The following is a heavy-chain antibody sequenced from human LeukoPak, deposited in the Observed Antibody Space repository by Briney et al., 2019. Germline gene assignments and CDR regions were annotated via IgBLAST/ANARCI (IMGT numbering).Heavy chain of an antibody. CDR1: NGSISSGGYY. V-gene: IGHV4-31*03. J-gene: IGHJ4*02. D-gene: IGHD6-25*01. Sequence: SETLSLTCTVSNGSISSGGYYWNWIRQHPGKGLEWIGYIYYSGSTYYNPSLKSRVTISIHTSQNQFSLKLWSVTAADTAVYYCARSGYELLGNDYWGQGTLVTVSS. CDR2: IYYSGST. CDR3: ARSGYELLGNDY.